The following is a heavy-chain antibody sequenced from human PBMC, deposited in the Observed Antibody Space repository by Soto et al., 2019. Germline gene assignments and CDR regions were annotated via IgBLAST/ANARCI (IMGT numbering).Heavy chain of an antibody. V-gene: IGHV3-15*01. CDR1: GGSISSSNW. CDR2: IKSKTDGGTT. CDR3: TTVSYDYIWGSYRYPHV. Sequence: PSETLSLTCAVSGGSISSSNWWSWVRQPPGKGLEWVGHIKSKTDGGTTDYAAPVKGRFTISKDDSKNTLYLQMNSLKTEDTAVYYCTTVSYDYIWGSYRYPHVWGKGTTVTVSS. D-gene: IGHD3-16*02. J-gene: IGHJ6*04.